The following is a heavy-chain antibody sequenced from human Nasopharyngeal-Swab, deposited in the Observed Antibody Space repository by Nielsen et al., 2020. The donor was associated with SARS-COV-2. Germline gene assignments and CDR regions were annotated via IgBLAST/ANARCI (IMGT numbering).Heavy chain of an antibody. J-gene: IGHJ5*02. CDR2: INAGNGNT. D-gene: IGHD6-13*01. V-gene: IGHV1-3*01. Sequence: WVRQAPGQRLEWMGWINAGNGNTKYSQKFQGRVTITRDTSASTAYMELSSLRSEDTAVYYCARGLWSSSSWYALELTRGIDPWGQGTLVTVSS. CDR3: ARGLWSSSSWYALELTRGIDP.